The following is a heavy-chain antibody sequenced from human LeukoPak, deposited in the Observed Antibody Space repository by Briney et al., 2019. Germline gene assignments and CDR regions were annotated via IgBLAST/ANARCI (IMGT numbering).Heavy chain of an antibody. Sequence: PEASVKVSCKASGGTFSSYAISWVRQAPGQGLEWMGIINPSGGSTSYAQKFQGRVTMTRDTSTSTVYMELSSLRSEDTAVYYCAREGDVDTATWHWFDPWGQGTLVTVSS. J-gene: IGHJ5*02. D-gene: IGHD5-18*01. CDR2: INPSGGST. V-gene: IGHV1-46*01. CDR3: AREGDVDTATWHWFDP. CDR1: GGTFSSYA.